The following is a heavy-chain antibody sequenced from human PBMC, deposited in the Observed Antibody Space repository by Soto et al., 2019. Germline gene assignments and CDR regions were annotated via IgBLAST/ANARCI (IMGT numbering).Heavy chain of an antibody. CDR2: INHSGST. Sequence: PSETLSLTCAVYGGSFSGYYWSWIRQPPGKGLEWIGEINHSGSTNYNPSPKSRVTISVDTSKNQFSLKLSSVTAADTAVYYCARGPPYYDFWSGFSYYFDYWGQGTLVTVSS. CDR3: ARGPPYYDFWSGFSYYFDY. J-gene: IGHJ4*02. D-gene: IGHD3-3*01. CDR1: GGSFSGYY. V-gene: IGHV4-34*01.